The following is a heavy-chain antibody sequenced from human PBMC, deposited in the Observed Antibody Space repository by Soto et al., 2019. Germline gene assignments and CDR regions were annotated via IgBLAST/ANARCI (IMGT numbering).Heavy chain of an antibody. CDR1: GGTFSGDA. CDR2: IIPIFGTA. CDR3: VISTMVRGVIMGFDY. Sequence: SVKGSWKASGGTFSGDAISWVRQAPGQGLEWMGGIIPIFGTAKYSQKFQGRVTITRDTSASTAYMELSSLRSEDTAVYYCVISTMVRGVIMGFDYWGQGTLLTVSS. V-gene: IGHV1-69*05. J-gene: IGHJ4*02. D-gene: IGHD3-10*01.